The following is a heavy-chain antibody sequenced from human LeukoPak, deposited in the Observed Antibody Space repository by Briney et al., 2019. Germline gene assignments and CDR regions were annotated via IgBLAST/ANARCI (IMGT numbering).Heavy chain of an antibody. Sequence: GGSLRLSCAASGFTFSGSAMHWVRQASGKGLEWVGRIRSKANSYATAYAASVKGRFTISRDDSKNTAYLQMNGLKTEDTAVYYCTRRPLDCSSTSCQVDYWGQGTLVTVSS. CDR3: TRRPLDCSSTSCQVDY. J-gene: IGHJ4*02. D-gene: IGHD2-2*01. CDR1: GFTFSGSA. V-gene: IGHV3-73*01. CDR2: IRSKANSYAT.